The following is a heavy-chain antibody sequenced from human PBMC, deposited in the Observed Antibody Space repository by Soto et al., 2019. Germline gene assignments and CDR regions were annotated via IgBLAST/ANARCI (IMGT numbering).Heavy chain of an antibody. CDR3: ARGPRSTVTTVGFEDY. D-gene: IGHD4-17*01. CDR1: GGTFSSYT. Sequence: QVQLVQSGAEVKKPGSSVKVSCKASGGTFSSYTISWVRQAPGQGLEWMGRIIPILGIANYAQKFQGRVTITADKSTSTAYMELSSLRSEDTAVYYCARGPRSTVTTVGFEDYWGQGTLVTVSS. CDR2: IIPILGIA. V-gene: IGHV1-69*02. J-gene: IGHJ4*02.